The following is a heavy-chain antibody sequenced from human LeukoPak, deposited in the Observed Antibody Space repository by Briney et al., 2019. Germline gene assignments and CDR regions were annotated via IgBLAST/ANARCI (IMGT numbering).Heavy chain of an antibody. J-gene: IGHJ4*02. V-gene: IGHV1-18*01. CDR1: GYTFTSYD. D-gene: IGHD3-10*01. Sequence: ASVKVSCTASGYTFTSYDISWVRQAPGQGLEWMGWISAYNGNTNYAQKLQGRVTMTTDTSTSTAYMELRSLRSDDTAVYYCARDFRERFGELLVYWGQGTLVTVSS. CDR2: ISAYNGNT. CDR3: ARDFRERFGELLVY.